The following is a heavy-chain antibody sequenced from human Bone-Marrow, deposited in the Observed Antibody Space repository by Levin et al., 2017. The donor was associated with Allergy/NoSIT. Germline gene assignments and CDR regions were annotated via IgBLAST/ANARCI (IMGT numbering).Heavy chain of an antibody. Sequence: LSLTCAASGFTFSSYAMSWVRQAPGKGLEWVSAISGSGGSTYYADSVKGRFTISRDNSKNTLYLQMNSLRAEDTAVYYCAKELGIQRGYDAFDIWGQGTMVTVSS. CDR2: ISGSGGST. V-gene: IGHV3-23*01. D-gene: IGHD7-27*01. CDR1: GFTFSSYA. CDR3: AKELGIQRGYDAFDI. J-gene: IGHJ3*02.